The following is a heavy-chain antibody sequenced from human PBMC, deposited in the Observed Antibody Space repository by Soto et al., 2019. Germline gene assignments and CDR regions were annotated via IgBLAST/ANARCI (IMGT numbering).Heavy chain of an antibody. V-gene: IGHV4-31*03. Sequence: QVQLQESGPGLVKPSQTLSLICTVSGGSISSGGYYWSWIRQHPGKGLEWIGYIYYSGSTYYNPSLKSRFTISVDTSKNQFSLKLTSVTAADTAVYYCAREWGRDGCFDYWGQGTLGTVSS. J-gene: IGHJ4*02. CDR2: IYYSGST. D-gene: IGHD6-19*01. CDR3: AREWGRDGCFDY. CDR1: GGSISSGGYY.